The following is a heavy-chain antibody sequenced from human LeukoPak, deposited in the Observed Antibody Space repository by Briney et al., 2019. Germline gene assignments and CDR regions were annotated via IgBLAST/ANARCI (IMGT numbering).Heavy chain of an antibody. D-gene: IGHD2-2*02. CDR1: GYTFTSYG. J-gene: IGHJ4*02. V-gene: IGHV1-18*01. Sequence: GASVKVSCKASGYTFTSYGISWVRQAPGQGLEWMGWISAYNGNTSYAQKLQGRVTMTTDTSTSTAYMELRSLRSDDTAVYYCATYCSSTSCYTPQWAFDYWGQGTLVTVSS. CDR3: ATYCSSTSCYTPQWAFDY. CDR2: ISAYNGNT.